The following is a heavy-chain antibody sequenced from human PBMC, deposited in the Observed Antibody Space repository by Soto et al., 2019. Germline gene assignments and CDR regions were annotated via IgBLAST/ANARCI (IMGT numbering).Heavy chain of an antibody. Sequence: SETLSLTCTVSGGSISSGGYYWSWIRQHPGKGLEWIGYIYYSGSTYYNPSLKSRVTISVDTSKNQFSLKLSSVTAADTAVYYCARHVSSGWPYFDYWGQGTLVTVSS. V-gene: IGHV4-31*03. CDR1: GGSISSGGYY. CDR2: IYYSGST. CDR3: ARHVSSGWPYFDY. J-gene: IGHJ4*02. D-gene: IGHD6-19*01.